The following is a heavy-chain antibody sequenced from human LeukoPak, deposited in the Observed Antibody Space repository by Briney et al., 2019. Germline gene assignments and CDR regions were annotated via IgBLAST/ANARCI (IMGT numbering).Heavy chain of an antibody. J-gene: IGHJ6*02. D-gene: IGHD3-16*02. CDR1: GYTFTSYY. CDR3: ARAQLRLGELSPKRYYYGMDV. CDR2: INPSGGGT. V-gene: IGHV1-46*01. Sequence: ASVKVSCKASGYTFTSYYMHWVRQAPGQGLEWMGIINPSGGGTSYAQKFQGRVTMTRDTSTSTVYMELSSLRSEDTAVYYCARAQLRLGELSPKRYYYGMDVWGQGTTVTVSS.